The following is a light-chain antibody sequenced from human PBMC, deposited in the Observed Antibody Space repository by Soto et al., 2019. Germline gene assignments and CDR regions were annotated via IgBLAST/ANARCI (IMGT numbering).Light chain of an antibody. Sequence: ETVLTQSPATLSLTPGESATLSCRASQSVSTYLAWYQQKPGQAPRLLIYDASNRATGIPARFSGSGSETDFTLTISSLEPEDFAVYYCQQRSSWPPTFGQGTRLEI. J-gene: IGKJ5*01. V-gene: IGKV3-11*01. CDR3: QQRSSWPPT. CDR1: QSVSTY. CDR2: DAS.